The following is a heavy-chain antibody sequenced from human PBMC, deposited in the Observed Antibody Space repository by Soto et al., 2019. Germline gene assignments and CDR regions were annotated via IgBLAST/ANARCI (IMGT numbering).Heavy chain of an antibody. CDR1: GYTFTSYG. CDR2: ISAYNGNT. Sequence: ASVKVSCKASGYTFTSYGISWVRQAPGQGLVWMAWISAYNGNTNYAQKLQDRVTMTTDTSTSTVYMELRSLRSDDTAVYYCARDPHILVVTAIPAGYYYGMDVWG. V-gene: IGHV1-18*01. D-gene: IGHD2-21*02. CDR3: ARDPHILVVTAIPAGYYYGMDV. J-gene: IGHJ6*01.